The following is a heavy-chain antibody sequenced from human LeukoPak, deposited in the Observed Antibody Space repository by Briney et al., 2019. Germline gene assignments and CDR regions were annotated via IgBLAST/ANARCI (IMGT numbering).Heavy chain of an antibody. CDR3: ARNFMFWVSGSYYNRLYYYYMDV. Sequence: SETLSLTCAVYGGSFSGYYWSWIRQPPGKGLEWIGEINHSGSTNYNPSLKSRVTISVDTSKNQFSLKLSSVTAADTAVYYCARNFMFWVSGSYYNRLYYYYMDVWGKGTTVTVSS. V-gene: IGHV4-34*01. D-gene: IGHD3-10*01. CDR1: GGSFSGYY. CDR2: INHSGST. J-gene: IGHJ6*03.